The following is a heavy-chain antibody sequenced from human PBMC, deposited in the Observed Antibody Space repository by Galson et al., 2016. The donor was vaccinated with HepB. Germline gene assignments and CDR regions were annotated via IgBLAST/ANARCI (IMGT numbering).Heavy chain of an antibody. V-gene: IGHV1-18*01. CDR2: ISTYNSNT. CDR1: GYTFVSHG. CDR3: ARHLGKSRAWNHYFDS. D-gene: IGHD1-1*01. J-gene: IGHJ4*02. Sequence: SVKVSCKASGYTFVSHGISWVRQAPGQGPEWLGWISTYNSNTNYVEKFQARVTMTADTSTDTAYMDLISLRPDDTDMYFCARHLGKSRAWNHYFDSWCQGTLVVVSS.